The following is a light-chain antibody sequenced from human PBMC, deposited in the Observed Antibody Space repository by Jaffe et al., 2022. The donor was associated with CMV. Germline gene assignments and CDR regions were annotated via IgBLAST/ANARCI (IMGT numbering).Light chain of an antibody. CDR2: AAS. V-gene: IGKV3-20*01. J-gene: IGKJ5*01. Sequence: EVVLTQSPDNLSLSPGETVTLSCRASQRIESNYLAWYQQKPGQAPRLLIYAASTRATDSPKRFSGSGSGTAFTLTIDRLEPEDSAMYYCQQYGGSQINFGQGTRLEIK. CDR1: QRIESNY. CDR3: QQYGGSQIN.